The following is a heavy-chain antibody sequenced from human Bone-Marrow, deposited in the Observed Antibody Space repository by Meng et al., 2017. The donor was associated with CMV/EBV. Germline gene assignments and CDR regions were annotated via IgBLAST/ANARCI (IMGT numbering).Heavy chain of an antibody. V-gene: IGHV3-53*01. CDR3: ARESYYYDSSGYYHFDY. Sequence: GESLKISCAASGFTFSSYAMSWVRQAPGKGLECVSVFYSSGITYYADSVKGRFTISSDNSKTTLYLQMNSLRAEDTAVYYCARESYYYDSSGYYHFDYWGQGTLVTVSS. D-gene: IGHD3-22*01. J-gene: IGHJ4*02. CDR2: FYSSGIT. CDR1: GFTFSSYA.